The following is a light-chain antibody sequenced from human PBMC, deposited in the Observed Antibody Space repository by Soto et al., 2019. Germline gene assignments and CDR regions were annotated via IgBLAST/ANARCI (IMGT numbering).Light chain of an antibody. J-gene: IGKJ1*01. CDR3: QQYGSSPPWT. CDR2: GAS. CDR1: QSVSSSY. Sequence: EIVLTQSPGTLSLSPGERATLSCRASQSVSSSYLAWYQQKPGQARRLLIYGASSRATGIPDRFSGSGSGTDFTLTISRLEPEDFAGYYCQQYGSSPPWTVGQGTKEEIQ. V-gene: IGKV3-20*01.